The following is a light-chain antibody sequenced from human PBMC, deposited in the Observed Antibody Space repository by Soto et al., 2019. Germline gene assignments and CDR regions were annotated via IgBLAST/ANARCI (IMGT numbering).Light chain of an antibody. J-gene: IGLJ1*01. Sequence: QSALTQPPSVSGSPRQSVTISCTGTNSDVGRYNRVSWYQQAPGTAPKLMIYEVTNRPSGGPDRFYGSKSGNTASLTIAGIKTEDEADYYCSSYTSSNTYVFGTGTKLTVL. CDR2: EVT. CDR3: SSYTSSNTYV. V-gene: IGLV2-18*02. CDR1: NSDVGRYNR.